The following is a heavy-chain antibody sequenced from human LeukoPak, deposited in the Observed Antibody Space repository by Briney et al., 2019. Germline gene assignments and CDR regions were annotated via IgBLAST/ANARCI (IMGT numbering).Heavy chain of an antibody. CDR1: GFTFTDYW. D-gene: IGHD6-13*01. CDR3: ARDGTAAGFYFDL. V-gene: IGHV3-7*01. J-gene: IGHJ4*01. CDR2: IRQDGGEK. Sequence: GGSLRLSCAVSGFTFTDYWMNWVRQAPGKGLEWVASIRQDGGEKSYVDSAKGRFTISRDNTKSSLYLQINSLRAEDTAVYYCARDGTAAGFYFDLWGQGTLVTVSS.